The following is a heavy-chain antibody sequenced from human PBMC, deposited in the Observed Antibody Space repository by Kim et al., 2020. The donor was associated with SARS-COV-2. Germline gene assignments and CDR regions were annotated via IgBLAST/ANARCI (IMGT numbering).Heavy chain of an antibody. CDR2: ISYDGSNK. CDR3: AKDLSGSFDY. CDR1: GFTFSSYG. Sequence: GWSLRLSCAASGFTFSSYGMHWVRQAPGKGLEWVAVISYDGSNKYYADSVKGRFTISRDNSKNTLYLQMNSLRAEDTAVYYCAKDLSGSFDYWGQGTLVTVSS. D-gene: IGHD1-26*01. V-gene: IGHV3-30*18. J-gene: IGHJ4*02.